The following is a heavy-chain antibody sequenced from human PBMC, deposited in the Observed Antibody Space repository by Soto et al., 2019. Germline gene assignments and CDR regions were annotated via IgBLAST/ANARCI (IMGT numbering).Heavy chain of an antibody. CDR3: ARANYDFWSGYSNYFGMDV. V-gene: IGHV3-74*01. Sequence: PGGSLRLSCAASGFTFSSYWMHWVRQAPGKGLVRVSRINSDGSSTSYADSVKGRFTISRDNAKNLLFLQMNSLGAEDTAVYYCARANYDFWSGYSNYFGMDVWGQGTTVTVSS. J-gene: IGHJ6*02. CDR1: GFTFSSYW. D-gene: IGHD3-3*01. CDR2: INSDGSST.